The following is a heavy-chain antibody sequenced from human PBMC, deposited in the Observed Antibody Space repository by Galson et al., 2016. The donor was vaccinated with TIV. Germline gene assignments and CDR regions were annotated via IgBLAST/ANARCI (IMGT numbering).Heavy chain of an antibody. CDR2: IRSKPYGGTA. Sequence: SLRLSCAVSGFRFGDNAISWFWQTPEKGLEWVGFIRSKPYGGTAEYAASVRGRFTISRDDSRSTAYLQMDSLKSEDTAVYYCARGRGEIWGPGTLVTVSS. CDR1: GFRFGDNA. CDR3: ARGRGEI. D-gene: IGHD3-16*01. V-gene: IGHV3-49*03. J-gene: IGHJ4*02.